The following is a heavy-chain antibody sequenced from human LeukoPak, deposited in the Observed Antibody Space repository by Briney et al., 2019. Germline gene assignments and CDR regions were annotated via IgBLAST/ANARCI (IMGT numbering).Heavy chain of an antibody. V-gene: IGHV1-46*01. CDR3: ASLATIGSDSFDI. CDR2: INPSGGTT. J-gene: IGHJ3*02. Sequence: ASVKVSCKASGYSFTTFYMHWVRQAPGQGLEWIGIINPSGGTTSQAQKFQGRVTMTRDTSASTVYMELSSLRSEDTAVYYCASLATIGSDSFDIWGQGTMVTVSS. D-gene: IGHD2-2*03. CDR1: GYSFTTFY.